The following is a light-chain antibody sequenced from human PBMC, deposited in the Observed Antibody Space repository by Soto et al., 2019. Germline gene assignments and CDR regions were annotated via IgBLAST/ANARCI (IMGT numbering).Light chain of an antibody. CDR2: GAS. CDR1: QSVNSR. Sequence: EIVLTQSPGTLSLSPGERATLSCRASQSVNSRLAWYQHKPGQAPRLLISGASSRATGIPDRFSGSGSATDFTLTISDLEPADFGLYYCQQRLNWPPGFGQGTKV. J-gene: IGKJ1*01. V-gene: IGKV3-11*01. CDR3: QQRLNWPPG.